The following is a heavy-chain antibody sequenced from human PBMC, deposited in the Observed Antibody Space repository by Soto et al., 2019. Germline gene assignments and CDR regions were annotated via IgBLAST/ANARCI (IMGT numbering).Heavy chain of an antibody. D-gene: IGHD2-2*01. J-gene: IGHJ4*02. V-gene: IGHV3-23*01. CDR3: AKVDSYCSSTSCHFDY. Sequence: VGSLRLSCAASGFTFSSYAMSWVRQAPGKGLEWVSAISGSGGSTYYADSVKGRFTISRDNSKNTLYLQMNSLRAEDTAVYYCAKVDSYCSSTSCHFDYWGQGTLVTVSS. CDR1: GFTFSSYA. CDR2: ISGSGGST.